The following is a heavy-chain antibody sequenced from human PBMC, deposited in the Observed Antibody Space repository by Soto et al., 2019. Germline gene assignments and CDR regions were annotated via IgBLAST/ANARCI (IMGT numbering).Heavy chain of an antibody. CDR3: AKATSVRASTGAHEY. V-gene: IGHV3-30*18. CDR1: GFTFSSYG. J-gene: IGHJ4*02. D-gene: IGHD2-8*02. Sequence: QVQLVESGGGVVQPGRSLRLSCAASGFTFSSYGMHWVRQAPGKGLEWVAVISYDGSNKYYADSVKGRFTISRDNSKNTLYLQMNSLRAEDTAVYYCAKATSVRASTGAHEYWGQGTLVTVSS. CDR2: ISYDGSNK.